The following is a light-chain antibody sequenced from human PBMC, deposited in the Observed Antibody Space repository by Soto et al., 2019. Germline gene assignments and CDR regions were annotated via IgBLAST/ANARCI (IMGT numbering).Light chain of an antibody. J-gene: IGLJ6*01. V-gene: IGLV7-46*01. CDR1: TGTVTTYHF. CDR3: LLSYDSIRA. CDR2: DTR. Sequence: QAVVTQEPSLTVSPGGTVTLTCGSSTGTVTTYHFPYWFQQKPGQAPTALIFDTRNRHSWTPARFSGSLLGGKAALTLSGAVLEDEADHYCLLSYDSIRAFGGGTKV.